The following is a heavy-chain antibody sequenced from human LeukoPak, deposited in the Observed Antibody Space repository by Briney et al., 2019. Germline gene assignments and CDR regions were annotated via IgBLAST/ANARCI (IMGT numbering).Heavy chain of an antibody. J-gene: IGHJ4*02. D-gene: IGHD5-18*01. CDR1: GYTFTGYY. CDR3: ARARWIQLWLPFDY. V-gene: IGHV1-2*06. Sequence: GASVKVSCKASGYTFTGYYMHWVRQAPGQGLEWMGRINPNSGGTNYAQKFQGRVTMTGDTSISTAYMDLSRLRSDDTAVYYCARARWIQLWLPFDYWGQGTLVTVSS. CDR2: INPNSGGT.